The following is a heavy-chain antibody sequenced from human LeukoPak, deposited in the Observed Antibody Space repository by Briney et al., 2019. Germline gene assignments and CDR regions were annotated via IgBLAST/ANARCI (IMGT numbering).Heavy chain of an antibody. CDR3: APCELPDYYYYMDV. V-gene: IGHV4-59*01. CDR1: GGSISGYY. D-gene: IGHD4/OR15-4a*01. J-gene: IGHJ6*03. CDR2: INYSGCT. Sequence: PSETLSLTCIVSGGSISGYYWSWIRQPPGKGLEWIGDINYSGCTNYNPSLKSRVTISVDTSKNHFSLKLSSVPAADTAVYYCAPCELPDYYYYMDVRGKPTTV.